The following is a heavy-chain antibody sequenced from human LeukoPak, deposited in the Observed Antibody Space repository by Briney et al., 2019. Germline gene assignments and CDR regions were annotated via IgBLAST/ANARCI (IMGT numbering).Heavy chain of an antibody. CDR2: IIPIFGTA. CDR3: ARGVDTAMITSLVY. V-gene: IGHV1-69*05. D-gene: IGHD5-18*01. CDR1: GYTFTSYG. J-gene: IGHJ4*02. Sequence: AATVKVSCKASGYTFTSYGISWVRQAPGQGLEWMGGIIPIFGTAKYAQKFQGRVTITTDESTSTAYMELSSLRYEDTAVYYCARGVDTAMITSLVYWGQGTLVTVSS.